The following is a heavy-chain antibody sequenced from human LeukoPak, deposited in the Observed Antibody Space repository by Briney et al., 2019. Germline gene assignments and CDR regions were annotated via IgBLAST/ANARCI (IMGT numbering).Heavy chain of an antibody. CDR1: GYTFTSYD. CDR2: MNPNSGNT. V-gene: IGHV1-8*01. J-gene: IGHJ6*03. Sequence: GASVKVSCKASGYTFTSYDINWVRQATGQGLEWMGWMNPNSGNTGYAQKFQGRVTMTRNTSISTAYMELSSLRSEDTAVYYCARGHEGYYYYYYMDVWGKGTTVTVSS. CDR3: ARGHEGYYYYYYMDV.